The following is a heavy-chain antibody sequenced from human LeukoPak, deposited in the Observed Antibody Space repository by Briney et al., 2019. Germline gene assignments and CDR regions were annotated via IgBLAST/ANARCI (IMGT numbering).Heavy chain of an antibody. J-gene: IGHJ3*02. CDR2: ISYDGSNK. Sequence: GGSLRLSCAASGFTFSSYAMHWVRQAPGKGLEWVAVISYDGSNKYYADSVKGRFTVSRDNSKNTLYLQMNSLRAEDTAVYYCARARSSYGYGDAFDIWGQGTMVTVSS. D-gene: IGHD5-18*01. CDR3: ARARSSYGYGDAFDI. V-gene: IGHV3-30*04. CDR1: GFTFSSYA.